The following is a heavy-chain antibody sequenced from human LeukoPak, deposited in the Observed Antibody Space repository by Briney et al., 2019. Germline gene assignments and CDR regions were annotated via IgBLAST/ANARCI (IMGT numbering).Heavy chain of an antibody. J-gene: IGHJ6*02. Sequence: GESLKISCKGSGYSFTSYWIGWVRQMPGKGLEWMGIIYPGDSDTRYSPSFQGQVTISADKSISTAYLQWSSLKASDTAMYYCASQGFYSSYYYGMDVWGQGTTVTVSS. CDR2: IYPGDSDT. V-gene: IGHV5-51*01. D-gene: IGHD3-22*01. CDR3: ASQGFYSSYYYGMDV. CDR1: GYSFTSYW.